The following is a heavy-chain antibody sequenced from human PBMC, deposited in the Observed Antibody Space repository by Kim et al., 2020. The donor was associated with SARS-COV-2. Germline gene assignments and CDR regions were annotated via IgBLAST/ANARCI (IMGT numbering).Heavy chain of an antibody. CDR2: MNPNSANT. CDR3: ARGRNTRAHAFDI. CDR1: GYTFTSYE. J-gene: IGHJ3*02. Sequence: ASVKVSCKASGYTFTSYEINWVRQATGQGLEWMGWMNPNSANTGYALKFQGRVTMTRNTSISTAYMELSSLRSEDTAVYYCARGRNTRAHAFDIWGQGTMVTVSS. V-gene: IGHV1-8*01.